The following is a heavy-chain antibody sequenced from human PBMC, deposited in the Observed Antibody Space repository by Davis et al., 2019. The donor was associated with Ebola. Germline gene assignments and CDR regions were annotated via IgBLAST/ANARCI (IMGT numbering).Heavy chain of an antibody. CDR2: VRSHGSDD. D-gene: IGHD5-18*01. J-gene: IGHJ3*02. V-gene: IGHV3-30*02. Sequence: GRSLKISCAASGFTFNIFDMHWVRQAPGRGLEWVAFVRSHGSDDHYADSVKGRFTISRDNSKNTLYLQMNSLRAEDTAVYTCAKDRGYSYGLGAFDIWGQGTMVTVSS. CDR3: AKDRGYSYGLGAFDI. CDR1: GFTFNIFD.